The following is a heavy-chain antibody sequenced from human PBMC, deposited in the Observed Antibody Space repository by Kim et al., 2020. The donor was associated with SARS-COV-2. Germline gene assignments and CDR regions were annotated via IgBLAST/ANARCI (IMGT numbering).Heavy chain of an antibody. CDR3: ARLGLTGYSGIDY. Sequence: YSPSFQGHVTISADKSISTAYLQWSSLKASDTAMYYCARLGLTGYSGIDYWRQGTLVTVSS. D-gene: IGHD3-9*01. V-gene: IGHV5-10-1*01. J-gene: IGHJ4*02.